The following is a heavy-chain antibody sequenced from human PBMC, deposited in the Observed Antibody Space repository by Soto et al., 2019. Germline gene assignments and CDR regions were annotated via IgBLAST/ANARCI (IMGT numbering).Heavy chain of an antibody. CDR1: GFTFSSYA. J-gene: IGHJ3*02. CDR2: ISGSGGST. CDR3: AKVAYYYDKITLDAFDI. Sequence: GGSLRLSCAASGFTFSSYAMSWVRQAPGKGLEWVSAISGSGGSTYYADSVKGRFTISRDNSKNTLYLQMNSLRAEDTAVYYCAKVAYYYDKITLDAFDIWGQGTMVTVSS. D-gene: IGHD3-22*01. V-gene: IGHV3-23*01.